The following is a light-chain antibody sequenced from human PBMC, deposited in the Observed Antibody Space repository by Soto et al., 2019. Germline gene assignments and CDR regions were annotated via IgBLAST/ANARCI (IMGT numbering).Light chain of an antibody. CDR2: RSS. V-gene: IGKV3-20*01. CDR3: QQYGSSPIT. J-gene: IGKJ5*01. Sequence: EIVLTQSPGNLSLSPGERATISCRASQSITTNYLSWYQQRPGQAPRLLINRSSSRATGIPDMFSGSGSGTDFTLTISRLEPEDFAVYYCQQYGSSPITFGQLTRLEIK. CDR1: QSITTNY.